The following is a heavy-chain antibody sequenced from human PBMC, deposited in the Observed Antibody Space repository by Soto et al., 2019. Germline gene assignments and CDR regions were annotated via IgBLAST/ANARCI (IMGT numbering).Heavy chain of an antibody. CDR2: LDGAGGST. Sequence: GGSLRLSCLASGFTFSDYAMTWVRHVPGRGLEWVASLDGAGGSTYYADSVRGRFTISRDNSQNTLFLQMKRLRVDDTAIYYCAAPRDEYGSGVSWFTYGMDIWGQGTTVTVSS. CDR3: AAPRDEYGSGVSWFTYGMDI. CDR1: GFTFSDYA. V-gene: IGHV3-23*01. D-gene: IGHD3-10*01. J-gene: IGHJ6*02.